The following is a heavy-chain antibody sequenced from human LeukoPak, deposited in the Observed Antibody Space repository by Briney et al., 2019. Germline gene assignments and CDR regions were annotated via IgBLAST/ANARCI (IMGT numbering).Heavy chain of an antibody. CDR1: GFTFSSYV. V-gene: IGHV3-64D*09. J-gene: IGHJ4*02. CDR3: VKDLTATTSA. Sequence: GGSLRLSCSASGFTFSSYVMHWVRQAPGKGLEYVSGISSSGGIIYYADSVKGRFSISRDNSKNTLDLQMSSLRAEDTAVYYCVKDLTATTSAWGQGTLVIVSS. D-gene: IGHD1-7*01. CDR2: ISSSGGII.